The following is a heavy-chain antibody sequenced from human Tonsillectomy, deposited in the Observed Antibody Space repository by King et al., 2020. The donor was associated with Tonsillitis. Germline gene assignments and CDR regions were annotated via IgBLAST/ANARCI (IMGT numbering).Heavy chain of an antibody. V-gene: IGHV3-30-3*01. CDR1: GFTFSTYA. CDR2: ISYDGSNE. J-gene: IGHJ3*02. D-gene: IGHD5-24*01. CDR3: ARDPIPGDKGYNYEGAFDI. Sequence: QVQLVESGGGVVQPGRSLRLSCAASGFTFSTYAMHWVRQAPGKGLEWVAVISYDGSNEYYADSVKGRFTISRDNSKNTLYLQMNSLRAEDTAMYYCARDPIPGDKGYNYEGAFDIWGQGTMVTVSS.